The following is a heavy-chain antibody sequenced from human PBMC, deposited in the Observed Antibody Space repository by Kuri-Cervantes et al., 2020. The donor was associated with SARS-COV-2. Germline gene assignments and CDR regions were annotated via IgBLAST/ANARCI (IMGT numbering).Heavy chain of an antibody. V-gene: IGHV1-18*01. J-gene: IGHJ6*02. CDR1: GYTFTSYG. D-gene: IGHD3-3*01. CDR3: ARDERFLEWFQYYYSYYGMDV. Sequence: ASVKVSCKASGYTFTSYGISWVRQAPGQGLEWMGWISAYNGNTNYAQKLQGRVTMTTDTSTSTAYMELRSLRSDDTAVYYCARDERFLEWFQYYYSYYGMDVWGQGTTVTVSS. CDR2: ISAYNGNT.